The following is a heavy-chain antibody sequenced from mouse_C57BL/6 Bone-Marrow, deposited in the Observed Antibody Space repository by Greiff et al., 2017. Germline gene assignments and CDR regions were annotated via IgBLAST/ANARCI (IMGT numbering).Heavy chain of an antibody. V-gene: IGHV1-82*01. J-gene: IGHJ2*01. D-gene: IGHD2-4*01. CDR3: ARRGITTAYFDY. CDR2: IYPGDGAT. CDR1: GYAFSSSW. Sequence: VQLQESGPELVKPGASVKISCKASGYAFSSSWMNWVKQRPGKGLEWIGRIYPGDGATNYNGKFKGKATLTADKSSSTAYMQRSSLTSEDSAVYFCARRGITTAYFDYWGQGTTLTVSS.